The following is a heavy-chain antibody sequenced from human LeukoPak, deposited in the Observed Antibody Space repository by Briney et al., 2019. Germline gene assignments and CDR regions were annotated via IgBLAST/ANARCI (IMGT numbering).Heavy chain of an antibody. CDR3: ARPMTDSSGYYYDAFDI. V-gene: IGHV4-31*03. J-gene: IGHJ3*02. CDR1: GGSISSGGYY. D-gene: IGHD3-22*01. Sequence: SQTLSLTCTVSGGSISSGGYYWSWIRQHPGKGLEWIGYIYYSGSTYYNPSLKSRVTISVDTSKNQFSLKLSSVTAADTAVYYCARPMTDSSGYYYDAFDIWGQGTMVTVSS. CDR2: IYYSGST.